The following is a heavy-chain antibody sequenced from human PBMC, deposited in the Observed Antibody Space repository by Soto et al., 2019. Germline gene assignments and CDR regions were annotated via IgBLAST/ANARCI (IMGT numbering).Heavy chain of an antibody. D-gene: IGHD1-1*01. CDR1: GFSFRSYD. J-gene: IGHJ4*02. V-gene: IGHV3-23*01. CDR3: AEDALSDDNNSPLDY. Sequence: EVQLLESGGGLVEPGGSLRLSCAAYGFSFRSYDMNWVRQAPGKGLEWVSRISGSGHTTYYTESVRGRFTISRDNSKNTLYLQMDSLRDGDTAVYFCAEDALSDDNNSPLDYWGQGTLVTVSS. CDR2: ISGSGHTT.